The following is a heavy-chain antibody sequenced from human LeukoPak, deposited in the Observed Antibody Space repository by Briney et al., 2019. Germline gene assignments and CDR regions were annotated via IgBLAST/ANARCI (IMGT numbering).Heavy chain of an antibody. V-gene: IGHV3-30*18. Sequence: PGGSLRLSCAASGFTFSSYGMHWVRRAPGKGLEWVAVISYDGSNKYYADSVKGRFTISRDNSKNTLYLQMNSLRAEDTAVYYCAKASAGTTGLASDYWGQGTLVTVSS. CDR1: GFTFSSYG. D-gene: IGHD6-19*01. CDR3: AKASAGTTGLASDY. CDR2: ISYDGSNK. J-gene: IGHJ4*02.